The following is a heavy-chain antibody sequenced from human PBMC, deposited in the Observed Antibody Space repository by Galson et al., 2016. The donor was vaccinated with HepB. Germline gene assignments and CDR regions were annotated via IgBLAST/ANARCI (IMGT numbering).Heavy chain of an antibody. Sequence: SLRLSCAASGFTLSNSGINWVRQAPGTGLQWVSYISSSIRTIYYADSVMGRFTISRDNAENSVYLQMNSLRDEDTAVYYCARELVRSAFDLWGQGTMVTVSS. V-gene: IGHV3-48*02. CDR3: ARELVRSAFDL. D-gene: IGHD4/OR15-4a*01. CDR1: GFTLSNSG. CDR2: ISSSIRTI. J-gene: IGHJ3*01.